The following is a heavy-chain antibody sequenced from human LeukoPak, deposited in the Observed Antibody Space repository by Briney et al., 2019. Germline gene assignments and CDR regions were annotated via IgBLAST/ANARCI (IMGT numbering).Heavy chain of an antibody. CDR1: GYTFTGYC. CDR2: INPNSGGT. Sequence: ASVKVSCKASGYTFTGYCMHWVRQAPGQGLEWMGWINPNSGGTNYAQKFQGRVTMTRDTSISTAYMELSRLRSDDTAVYYCARVSTMVRGVLDYYYMDVWGKGTTVTVSS. CDR3: ARVSTMVRGVLDYYYMDV. J-gene: IGHJ6*03. D-gene: IGHD3-10*01. V-gene: IGHV1-2*02.